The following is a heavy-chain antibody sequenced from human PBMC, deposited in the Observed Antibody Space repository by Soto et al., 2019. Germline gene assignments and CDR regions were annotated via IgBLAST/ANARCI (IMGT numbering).Heavy chain of an antibody. CDR3: AIALGPTTGLDY. J-gene: IGHJ4*02. Sequence: QVQLQESGPGLVKPSQPLSLNCSVSGASTVSHYHWTCIRQPPGKGLEWMGYLFNSGTTFYNPSLTSRLSISMDTSGNDFSQELRSVTAADTAVYYCAIALGPTTGLDYWGQGTLVTGSS. CDR1: GASTVSHYH. CDR2: LFNSGTT. D-gene: IGHD7-27*01. V-gene: IGHV4-31*02.